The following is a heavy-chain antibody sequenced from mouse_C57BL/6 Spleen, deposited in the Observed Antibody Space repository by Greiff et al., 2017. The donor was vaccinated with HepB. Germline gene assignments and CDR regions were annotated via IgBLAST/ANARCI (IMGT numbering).Heavy chain of an antibody. Sequence: EVQLQQSGPELVKPGASVKISCKASGYTFTDYYMNWVKQSHGKSLEWIGDINPNNGGTSYNQKFKGKATLTVDKSSSTAYMELRSLTSEDSAVYYCARRLHYYGSSTRGAMDYWGQGTSVTVSS. CDR3: ARRLHYYGSSTRGAMDY. J-gene: IGHJ4*01. V-gene: IGHV1-26*01. D-gene: IGHD1-1*01. CDR1: GYTFTDYY. CDR2: INPNNGGT.